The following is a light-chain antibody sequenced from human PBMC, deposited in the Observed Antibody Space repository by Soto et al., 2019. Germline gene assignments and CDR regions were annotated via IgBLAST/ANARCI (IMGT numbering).Light chain of an antibody. CDR1: EDISNY. CDR3: QQYYNLPVL. CDR2: DAS. V-gene: IGKV1-33*01. Sequence: DIQMTQSPSSLSASLGDRVTITCQASEDISNYLIWYQQKPGKAPKLLIYDASNLETGVPSRFRGSGSGTDFTFTISSLHPEDIATYYCQQYYNLPVLFGPGPKVDIK. J-gene: IGKJ3*01.